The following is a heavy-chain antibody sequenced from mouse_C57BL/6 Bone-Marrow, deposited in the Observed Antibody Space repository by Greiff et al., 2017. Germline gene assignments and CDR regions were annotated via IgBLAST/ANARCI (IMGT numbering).Heavy chain of an antibody. J-gene: IGHJ4*01. D-gene: IGHD1-1*01. Sequence: EVHLVESGGGLVQPGGSMKLSCAASGFTFSDAWMDWVRQSPEKGLEWVAEIRNKANNHATYYAESVKGRFTISRDDSKSSVYLQMNSLRAEDTGIYYCTTPDYYGSSYDAMDYWGQGTSVTVSS. V-gene: IGHV6-6*01. CDR1: GFTFSDAW. CDR3: TTPDYYGSSYDAMDY. CDR2: IRNKANNHAT.